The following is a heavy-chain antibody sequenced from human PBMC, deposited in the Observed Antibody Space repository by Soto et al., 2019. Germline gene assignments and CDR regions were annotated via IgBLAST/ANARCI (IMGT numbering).Heavy chain of an antibody. Sequence: SETLSLTCTVSGGSISSGGYYWSWIRQHPGKGLEWIGYIYYSGSTYYNPSLKSRVTISVDTSKNQFSLKLSSVTAADTAVYYCARVLVSERWLQLQGYYFDYWGQGTLVTVSS. CDR2: IYYSGST. CDR3: ARVLVSERWLQLQGYYFDY. V-gene: IGHV4-31*03. J-gene: IGHJ4*02. CDR1: GGSISSGGYY. D-gene: IGHD5-12*01.